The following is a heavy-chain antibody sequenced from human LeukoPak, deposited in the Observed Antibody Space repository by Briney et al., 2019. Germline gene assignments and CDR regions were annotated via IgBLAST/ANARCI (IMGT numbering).Heavy chain of an antibody. J-gene: IGHJ5*02. CDR3: ARDSVGYSYGTNWFDP. V-gene: IGHV3-23*01. CDR2: ISGSGGST. CDR1: GFTFSSYA. Sequence: GGSLRLSCAASGFTFSSYAMSWVRQAPGKGLEWVSAISGSGGSTYYADSVKGRFTISRDNSKNTLYLQMNSLRAEDTAVYYCARDSVGYSYGTNWFDPWGQGTLVTVSS. D-gene: IGHD5-18*01.